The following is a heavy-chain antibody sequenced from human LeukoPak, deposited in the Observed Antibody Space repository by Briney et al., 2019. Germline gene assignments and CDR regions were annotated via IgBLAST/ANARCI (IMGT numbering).Heavy chain of an antibody. CDR3: ASRVGAILDY. Sequence: PSETLSLTCTVSGGSISSYYWSCIRQPPGKGLEWIGYIYYSGSTNYNPSLKSRVTISVDTSKNQFSLKLSSVTAADTAVYYCASRVGAILDYWGQGTLVTVSS. J-gene: IGHJ4*02. CDR1: GGSISSYY. V-gene: IGHV4-59*01. D-gene: IGHD1-26*01. CDR2: IYYSGST.